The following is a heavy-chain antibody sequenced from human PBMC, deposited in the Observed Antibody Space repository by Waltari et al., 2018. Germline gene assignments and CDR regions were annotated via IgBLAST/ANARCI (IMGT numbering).Heavy chain of an antibody. J-gene: IGHJ4*02. D-gene: IGHD1-26*01. CDR1: GFPFSSYA. Sequence: EVQLLESGGGLVQPGGSLRLSCADSGFPFSSYAMSWVREAPGKGLEWVSVLYSGGSTYYADSGKGRFTISRDNSKNTLYLQMNSLRAEDTAVYYCAKDRRQAGEDYFDYWGQGTLVTVSS. CDR2: LYSGGST. CDR3: AKDRRQAGEDYFDY. V-gene: IGHV3-23*03.